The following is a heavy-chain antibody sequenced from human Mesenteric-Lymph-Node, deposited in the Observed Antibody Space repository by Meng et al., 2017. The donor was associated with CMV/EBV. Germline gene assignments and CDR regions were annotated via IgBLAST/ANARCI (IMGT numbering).Heavy chain of an antibody. J-gene: IGHJ4*02. D-gene: IGHD3-10*01. V-gene: IGHV4-34*01. CDR3: ARSGSGSYI. CDR2: INHSGST. CDR1: GGSFSGYY. Sequence: QVQLQQWGAGLLKPSETLSLTGAFYGGSFSGYYWSWISQPPGKGLEWIGEINHSGSTNSNPSLKSRVTISVDTSKNQFSLKLRSVTATDTAVYYCARSGSGSYIRGQGTLVTVPS.